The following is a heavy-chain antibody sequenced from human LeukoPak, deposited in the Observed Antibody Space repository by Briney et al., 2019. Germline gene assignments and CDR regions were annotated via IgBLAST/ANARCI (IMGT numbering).Heavy chain of an antibody. CDR2: ISSSSSYI. CDR3: AGAGGWEMATMDY. V-gene: IGHV3-21*01. J-gene: IGHJ4*02. CDR1: GFTFSSYS. Sequence: GGSLRLSCAASGFTFSSYSMNWVRQAPGKGLEWVSSISSSSSYIYYADSVKGRFTISRDNAKNSLYLQMNSLRAEDTAVYYCAGAGGWEMATMDYWGQGTLVTVSS. D-gene: IGHD5-24*01.